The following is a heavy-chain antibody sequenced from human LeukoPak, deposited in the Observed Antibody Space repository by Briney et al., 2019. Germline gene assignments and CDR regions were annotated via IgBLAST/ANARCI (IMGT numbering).Heavy chain of an antibody. CDR2: INAGNGNT. Sequence: ASVKVSCKASGYTFTSYVMHWVRQAPGQRLEWMGWINAGNGNTKYSQKLQGRVTITRDTSASTAYMELSSLRSEDTAVYYCATTLRDRRNFDYWGQGTLVTVSS. J-gene: IGHJ4*02. D-gene: IGHD1-7*01. CDR3: ATTLRDRRNFDY. CDR1: GYTFTSYV. V-gene: IGHV1-3*01.